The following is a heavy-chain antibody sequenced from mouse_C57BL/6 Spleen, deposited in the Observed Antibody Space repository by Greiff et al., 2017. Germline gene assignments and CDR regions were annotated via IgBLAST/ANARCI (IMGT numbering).Heavy chain of an antibody. J-gene: IGHJ2*01. CDR2: IYPGDGDT. CDR1: GYAFSSYW. Sequence: VHLVESGAELVKPGASVKISCKASGYAFSSYWMNWVKQRPGKGLEWIGQIYPGDGDTNYNGKFKGKATLTADKSSSTAYMQLSSLTSEDSAVYFCARAGAYGSSSYFDYWGQGTTLTVSS. V-gene: IGHV1-80*01. D-gene: IGHD1-1*01. CDR3: ARAGAYGSSSYFDY.